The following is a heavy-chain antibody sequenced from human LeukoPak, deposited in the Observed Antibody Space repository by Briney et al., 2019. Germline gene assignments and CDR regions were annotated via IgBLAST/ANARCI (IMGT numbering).Heavy chain of an antibody. CDR3: ARERPRTRSAFDY. CDR1: GFTFSSYS. Sequence: GGSLRLSCAASGFTFSSYSMNWVRQAPGKGLEWVSSIDFTSRYIYNADSVKGRFTTSRDNAKNSLDLQMNSLKVEDTAVYYCARERPRTRSAFDYWGQGTLVTVSS. D-gene: IGHD2-2*01. J-gene: IGHJ4*02. CDR2: IDFTSRYI. V-gene: IGHV3-21*01.